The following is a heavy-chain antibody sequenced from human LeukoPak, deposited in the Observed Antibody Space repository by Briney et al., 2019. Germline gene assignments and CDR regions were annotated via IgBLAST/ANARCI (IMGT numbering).Heavy chain of an antibody. V-gene: IGHV3-30-3*01. CDR2: ISYDGSNK. J-gene: IGHJ3*02. D-gene: IGHD2-2*01. CDR3: AGDGGVVPAAIDAFDI. Sequence: PGRSLRLSCAAPGVTFSNYAMHWVRQSPGKGLEWVAVISYDGSNKYYADSVKGRFTISRDNSKNTLYLQMNSLRAEDTAVYYCAGDGGVVPAAIDAFDIWGQGTMVTVSS. CDR1: GVTFSNYA.